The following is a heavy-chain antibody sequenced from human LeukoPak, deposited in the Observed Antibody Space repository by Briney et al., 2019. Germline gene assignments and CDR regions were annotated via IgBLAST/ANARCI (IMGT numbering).Heavy chain of an antibody. V-gene: IGHV3-74*01. Sequence: PGGSLRLSCAASGFTFSSYWMHWVRHAPGKGLVWVSRINSDGSSTSYADSVKGRFTISRDNAKNTLYLQMNSLRAEDTAVYYCARDMRGYDYGKVDYWGQGTLVTVSS. CDR1: GFTFSSYW. D-gene: IGHD5-12*01. CDR2: INSDGSST. J-gene: IGHJ4*02. CDR3: ARDMRGYDYGKVDY.